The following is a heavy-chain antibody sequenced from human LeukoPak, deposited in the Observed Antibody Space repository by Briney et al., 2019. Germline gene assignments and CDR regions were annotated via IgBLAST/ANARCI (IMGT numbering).Heavy chain of an antibody. J-gene: IGHJ6*03. CDR2: ISAYNGNT. V-gene: IGHV1-18*01. Sequence: GASVKVSCKASGYTFTSYGISWVRQAPGQGLEWMGWISAYNGNTNYAQKLQGRVTMTTDTSTSTAYMELRILRSDDTAVYYCARDHGSGSFNYYYYYMDVWGKGTTVTASS. CDR1: GYTFTSYG. D-gene: IGHD3-3*01. CDR3: ARDHGSGSFNYYYYYMDV.